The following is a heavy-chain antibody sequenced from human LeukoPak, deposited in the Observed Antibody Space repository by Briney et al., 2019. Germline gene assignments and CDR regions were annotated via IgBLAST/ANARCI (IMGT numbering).Heavy chain of an antibody. CDR1: GGSISSSSYY. Sequence: SETLSLTCTVSGGSISSSSYYWGWIRQPPGKGLEWIGSIYYSGSTYYNPSLKSRVTISVDTSKNQFSLKLSSVTAADTAVYYCARYCSGGSCYPADAFDIWGQGTMVTVSS. V-gene: IGHV4-39*01. J-gene: IGHJ3*02. CDR2: IYYSGST. CDR3: ARYCSGGSCYPADAFDI. D-gene: IGHD2-15*01.